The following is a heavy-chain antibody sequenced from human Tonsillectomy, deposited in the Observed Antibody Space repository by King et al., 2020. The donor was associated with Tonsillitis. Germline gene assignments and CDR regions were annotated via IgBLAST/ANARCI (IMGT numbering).Heavy chain of an antibody. J-gene: IGHJ3*02. D-gene: IGHD5-12*01. CDR3: TRGDSGYDYVAFDI. CDR2: IRSKTYGGTT. CDR1: GFTFGDYT. Sequence: QLVQSGGGLVQPGRSLRLSCTASGFTFGDYTMSWFRQGPGKGLEWVGVIRSKTYGGTTEYAASVKARFTISRDDPKSIAYLQMNSLKTEDTAVYYCTRGDSGYDYVAFDIWGQGTMVTVSS. V-gene: IGHV3-49*03.